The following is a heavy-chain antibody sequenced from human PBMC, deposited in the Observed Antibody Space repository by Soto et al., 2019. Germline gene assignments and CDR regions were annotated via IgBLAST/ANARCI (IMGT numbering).Heavy chain of an antibody. V-gene: IGHV3-48*02. CDR3: ARDFGGGYYYYVMDV. CDR2: ISPGSTTI. J-gene: IGHJ6*02. D-gene: IGHD3-10*01. Sequence: GGSLRLSCAASGFTFNSYNFNWVRQAPGKGLEWVSYISPGSTTIHYSDSVKGRFTISRDKAKDSVHLQMNSLRDEDTAVYYCARDFGGGYYYYVMDVWGRGTTVTVSS. CDR1: GFTFNSYN.